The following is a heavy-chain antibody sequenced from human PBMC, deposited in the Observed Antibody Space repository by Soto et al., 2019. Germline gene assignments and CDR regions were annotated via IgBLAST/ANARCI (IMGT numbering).Heavy chain of an antibody. CDR1: GDSVSSNRAG. V-gene: IGHV6-1*01. CDR2: TYYRSKWYN. CDR3: ARGSWYDVTRHYYLAV. Sequence: SQTLSLTCDISGDSVSSNRAGWNWIRQTPSRGLEWLGRTYYRSKWYNNYALSVKSRVTVNPDTAKNQFSLQLNSVTPEDTAVYYCARGSWYDVTRHYYLAVSGKGTTVTVSS. D-gene: IGHD1-1*01. J-gene: IGHJ6*03.